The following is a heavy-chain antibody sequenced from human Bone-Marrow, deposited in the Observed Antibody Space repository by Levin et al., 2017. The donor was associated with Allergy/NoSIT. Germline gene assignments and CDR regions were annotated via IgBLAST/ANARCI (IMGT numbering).Heavy chain of an antibody. CDR1: GFTFSIGW. Sequence: GGSLRLSCAASGFTFSIGWLTWVRQAPGKGLEWVGRIKRVIDGGTTDYAAPVKGRFTISRDDSRNTVYLQMNSLQAEDTAVYYCLLGTPGGDSTDHWGQGTMVTVSS. CDR2: IKRVIDGGTT. D-gene: IGHD2-21*01. CDR3: LLGTPGGDSTDH. J-gene: IGHJ3*01. V-gene: IGHV3-15*01.